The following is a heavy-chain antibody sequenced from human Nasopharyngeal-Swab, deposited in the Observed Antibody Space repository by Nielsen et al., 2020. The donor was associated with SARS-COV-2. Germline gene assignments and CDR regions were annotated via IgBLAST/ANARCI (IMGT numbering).Heavy chain of an antibody. CDR2: TSSSGSTI. D-gene: IGHD4-17*01. Sequence: GESLKISCAASGFTFSSYEMNWVRQAPGKGLEWVSYTSSSGSTIYYADSVKGRFTISRDNAKNSLYLQMNSLRAEDTAVYYCASGGYGDYDAYYYGMDVWGQGTTVTVSS. CDR1: GFTFSSYE. CDR3: ASGGYGDYDAYYYGMDV. V-gene: IGHV3-48*03. J-gene: IGHJ6*02.